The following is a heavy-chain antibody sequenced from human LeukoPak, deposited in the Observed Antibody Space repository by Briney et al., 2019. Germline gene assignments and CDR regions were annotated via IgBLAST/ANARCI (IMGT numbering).Heavy chain of an antibody. D-gene: IGHD6-13*01. Sequence: ASVKVSCKASGYTFTGYYMHWVRQAPGQGLEWMGWINPNSGGTNYAQKFQGWVTMTRDTSISTAYMELSRLRSDDTAVYYCARVKQQRGSLLGYCGQGTLVTVSS. J-gene: IGHJ4*02. CDR1: GYTFTGYY. V-gene: IGHV1-2*04. CDR3: ARVKQQRGSLLGY. CDR2: INPNSGGT.